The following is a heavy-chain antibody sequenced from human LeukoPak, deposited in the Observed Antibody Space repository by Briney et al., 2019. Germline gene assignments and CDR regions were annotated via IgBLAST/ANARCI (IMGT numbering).Heavy chain of an antibody. CDR1: GFTFSDYY. Sequence: GGSLRLSCAASGFTFSDYYMSWLRQAPGKGLEWVSYICSSGSTTYYADSVKGGFTISRDNSKNTLYLQLHSLRPEDTAVYYCAKDYAVNFYFYYMDVWGKGTTVTLSS. D-gene: IGHD2-2*01. CDR2: ICSSGSTT. CDR3: AKDYAVNFYFYYMDV. J-gene: IGHJ6*03. V-gene: IGHV3-11*01.